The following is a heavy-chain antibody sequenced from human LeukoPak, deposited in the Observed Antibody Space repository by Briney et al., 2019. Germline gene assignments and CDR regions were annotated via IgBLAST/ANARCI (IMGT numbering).Heavy chain of an antibody. CDR1: GGSISSYY. CDR2: IYYSGST. V-gene: IGHV4-59*08. D-gene: IGHD5-24*01. CDR3: AGGAGAGYNLQPFDY. Sequence: ASETLSLTCTVSGGSISSYYWSWIRQPPGKGLEWIGYIYYSGSTKYNPSLKSRVSISVDTSKNQFSLKLSSVTAADTAVYYCAGGAGAGYNLQPFDYWGQGTLVTVSS. J-gene: IGHJ4*02.